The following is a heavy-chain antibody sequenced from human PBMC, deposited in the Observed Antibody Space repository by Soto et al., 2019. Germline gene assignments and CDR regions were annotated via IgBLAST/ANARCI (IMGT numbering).Heavy chain of an antibody. V-gene: IGHV3-23*01. CDR3: AKDHPDIVVVVAAYQIDAFDI. CDR1: GFTLSDNW. D-gene: IGHD2-15*01. Sequence: GGSLRLSCAASGFTLSDNWIHWVRQAPGKGLEWVSAISGSGGSTYYADSVKGRFTISRDNSKNTLYLQMNSLRAEDTAVYYCAKDHPDIVVVVAAYQIDAFDIWGQGTMVTVS. CDR2: ISGSGGST. J-gene: IGHJ3*02.